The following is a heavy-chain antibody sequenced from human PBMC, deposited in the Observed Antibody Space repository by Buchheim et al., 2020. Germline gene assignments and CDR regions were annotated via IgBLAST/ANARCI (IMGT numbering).Heavy chain of an antibody. CDR3: ARTTGGYYYDSSGYPYFDY. CDR2: IYHSGST. V-gene: IGHV4-4*02. J-gene: IGHJ4*02. CDR1: GGSISSSNW. D-gene: IGHD3-22*01. Sequence: QVQLQESGPGLVKPSGTLSLTCAVSGGSISSSNWWSWVRQPPGKGLEWIGEIYHSGSTNYNPSLKSRVTISVDKIKNQFSLKLSSVTAADTAVYYCARTTGGYYYDSSGYPYFDYWGQGTL.